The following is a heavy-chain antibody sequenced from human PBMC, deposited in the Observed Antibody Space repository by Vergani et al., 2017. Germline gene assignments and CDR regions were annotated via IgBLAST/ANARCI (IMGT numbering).Heavy chain of an antibody. CDR3: ARDSNVWSGFDY. D-gene: IGHD3-3*01. J-gene: IGHJ4*02. CDR1: GGSISSGGYY. V-gene: IGHV4-31*03. Sequence: QVQLQESGPGLVKPSQTLSLTCTVSGGSISSGGYYWSWIRQHPGKGLEWIGYIYYSGSTYYNPSLQSRVTISVDPSKNQFSLKLSSVTAADTAVYYCARDSNVWSGFDYWGQGTLVTVSS. CDR2: IYYSGST.